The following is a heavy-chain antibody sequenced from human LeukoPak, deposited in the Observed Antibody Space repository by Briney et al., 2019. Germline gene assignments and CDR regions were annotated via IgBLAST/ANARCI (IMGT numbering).Heavy chain of an antibody. D-gene: IGHD6-6*01. CDR1: GFTFSSYW. CDR2: INSDGSGT. Sequence: GGSLRLSCAASGFTFSSYWMHWVRQAPGKGPVWVSRINSDGSGTSYADSVKGRFTISSDNAKNSLYLQMNSLRAEDTAVYYCARPFSPYSSSHMDVWGKGTTVTVSS. V-gene: IGHV3-74*01. CDR3: ARPFSPYSSSHMDV. J-gene: IGHJ6*03.